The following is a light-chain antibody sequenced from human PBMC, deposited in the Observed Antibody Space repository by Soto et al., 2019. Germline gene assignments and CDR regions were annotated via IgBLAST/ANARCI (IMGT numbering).Light chain of an antibody. CDR2: DTS. V-gene: IGKV3-11*01. J-gene: IGKJ1*01. Sequence: EVALTQSLATVSLSPGESATLSCRASESVGRYIAWYQQRPDQAPGLVIYDTSTRATGIADRFSGSGSGTDFTLTIISLVHADFAVDYCQQGGKRPPQRFGQGTKVDI. CDR3: QQGGKRPPQR. CDR1: ESVGRY.